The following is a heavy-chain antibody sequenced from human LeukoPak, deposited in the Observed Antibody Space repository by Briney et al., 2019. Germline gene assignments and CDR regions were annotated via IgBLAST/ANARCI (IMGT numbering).Heavy chain of an antibody. CDR3: AREIPVGGTGHFDF. CDR2: ISTYNGNT. J-gene: IGHJ4*02. V-gene: IGHV1-18*01. CDR1: GYTFTSFG. Sequence: EASVKVSCKASGYTFTSFGLSWVRQAPGQGLEWMGWISTYNGNTHYAQKLQGRVTMTTDTSTSTAYMELRSLRSDDTAVYYCAREIPVGGTGHFDFWGQGTLVTVSS. D-gene: IGHD6-19*01.